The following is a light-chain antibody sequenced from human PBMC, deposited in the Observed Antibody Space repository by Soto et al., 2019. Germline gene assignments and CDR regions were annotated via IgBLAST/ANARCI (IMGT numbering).Light chain of an antibody. CDR3: SSSTSSSTLV. Sequence: QSVLTQPASVSGSPGQSITISCTGTSSDVGGYNYVSWYQQHPGKAPKLMIYDVSSRPSGVSNRFSGSKSGNTAALTISGLQDEDEADYYCSSSTSSSTLVFGGGTKVTVL. V-gene: IGLV2-14*03. J-gene: IGLJ2*01. CDR1: SSDVGGYNY. CDR2: DVS.